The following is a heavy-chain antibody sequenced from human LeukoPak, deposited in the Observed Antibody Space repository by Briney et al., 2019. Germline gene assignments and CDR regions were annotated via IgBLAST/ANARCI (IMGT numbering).Heavy chain of an antibody. J-gene: IGHJ4*02. D-gene: IGHD2-2*01. V-gene: IGHV1-69*13. CDR3: ARGGCSSTSCSLFDY. Sequence: ASVKVSCKASGGTFSSYAISWVRQAPGQGLEWMGGIIPIFGTANYAQKFQGRVTITADESTSTAYMELSSLRSEDTAVYYCARGGCSSTSCSLFDYWGQGTLVTVSS. CDR2: IIPIFGTA. CDR1: GGTFSSYA.